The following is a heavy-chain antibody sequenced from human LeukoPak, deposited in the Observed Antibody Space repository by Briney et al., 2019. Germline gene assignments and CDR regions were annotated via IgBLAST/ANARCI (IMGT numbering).Heavy chain of an antibody. J-gene: IGHJ4*02. D-gene: IGHD1-1*01. CDR3: ASNSYFDY. CDR1: GFTFSSYG. Sequence: PGGSLRLSCAASGFTFSSYGMHWVRQAPGKGLEWVAVISYDGSNKYYADSVKGRFTISRDNSKNTLYLQMNSLRAEDTAVYYCASNSYFDYWGQGTLVTVSS. CDR2: ISYDGSNK. V-gene: IGHV3-30*03.